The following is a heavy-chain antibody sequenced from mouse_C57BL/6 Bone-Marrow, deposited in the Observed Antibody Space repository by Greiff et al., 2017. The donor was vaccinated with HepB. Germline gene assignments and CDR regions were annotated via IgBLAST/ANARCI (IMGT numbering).Heavy chain of an antibody. CDR3: ARGGFYSYYFDY. Sequence: VKLQESGPELVKPGASVKISCKASGYAFSSSWMNWVKQRPGKGLEWIGRIYPGDGDTNYNGKFKGKATLTADKSSSTAYMQLSSLTSEDSAVYFCARGGFYSYYFDYWGQGTTLTVSS. J-gene: IGHJ2*01. CDR1: GYAFSSSW. V-gene: IGHV1-82*01. CDR2: IYPGDGDT. D-gene: IGHD1-1*01.